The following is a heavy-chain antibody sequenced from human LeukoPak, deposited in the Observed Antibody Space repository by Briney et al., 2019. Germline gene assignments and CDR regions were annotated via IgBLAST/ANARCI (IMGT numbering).Heavy chain of an antibody. D-gene: IGHD1-7*01. CDR2: IWYDGSNK. V-gene: IGHV3-33*08. J-gene: IGHJ4*02. Sequence: PGGSLRLSCAASGFTLSSYSMNWVRQAPGKGLEWVAVIWYDGSNKYYADSVKGRFTISRDNSKNTLYLQMNSLRAEDTAVYYCAREGRGGFELYWGQGTLVTVSS. CDR3: AREGRGGFELY. CDR1: GFTLSSYS.